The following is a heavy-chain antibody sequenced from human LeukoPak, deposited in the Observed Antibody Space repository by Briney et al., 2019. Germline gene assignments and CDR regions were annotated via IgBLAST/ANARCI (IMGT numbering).Heavy chain of an antibody. J-gene: IGHJ3*02. CDR1: GGSISSSDYY. Sequence: SETLSLTCTVSGGSISSSDYYWGWIRQPPGKGLEWFGTIYYSGITYYNPSLKSRVTISVDTSKNQFSLKLSSVTAADTAVYYCARQRTRGSWAFEIWGQGSMVTVSS. CDR3: ARQRTRGSWAFEI. V-gene: IGHV4-39*01. D-gene: IGHD3-10*01. CDR2: IYYSGIT.